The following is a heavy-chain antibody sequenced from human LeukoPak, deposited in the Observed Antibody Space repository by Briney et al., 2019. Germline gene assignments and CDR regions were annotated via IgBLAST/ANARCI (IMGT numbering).Heavy chain of an antibody. Sequence: GGSLRLSCAVSGFTFSSYSMNWVRQAPGKGLEWVSSISSSSNYMYYADSVKGRFTISRDNAKNSVYLQMNSLRAEDTAVYYCARDSGYSYGYGRDYWGQGTLVTVSS. D-gene: IGHD5-18*01. CDR3: ARDSGYSYGYGRDY. CDR2: ISSSSNYM. J-gene: IGHJ4*02. V-gene: IGHV3-21*01. CDR1: GFTFSSYS.